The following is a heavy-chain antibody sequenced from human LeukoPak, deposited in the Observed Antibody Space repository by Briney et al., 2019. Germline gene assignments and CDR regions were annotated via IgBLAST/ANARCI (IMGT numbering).Heavy chain of an antibody. CDR2: IYYSGST. V-gene: IGHV4-28*01. CDR1: GYSISSSNW. Sequence: SETLSLTCAVSGYSISSSNWWGWIRQPPGKGLGWIGFIYYSGSTYYNPSLKSRVTMSVDTSKNQFSLKLSSVTAVDTAVYYCARIYYDILTGYYVDYWGQGTLVTVSS. J-gene: IGHJ4*02. D-gene: IGHD3-9*01. CDR3: ARIYYDILTGYYVDY.